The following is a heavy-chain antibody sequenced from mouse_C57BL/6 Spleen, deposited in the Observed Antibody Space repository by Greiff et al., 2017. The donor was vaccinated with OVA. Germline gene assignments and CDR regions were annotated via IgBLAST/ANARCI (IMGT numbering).Heavy chain of an antibody. V-gene: IGHV5-4*01. D-gene: IGHD2-2*01. CDR1: GFTFSSYA. CDR2: ISDGGSYT. CDR3: ARDRVTTGFDY. J-gene: IGHJ2*01. Sequence: EVKLMESGGGLVKPGGSLKLSCAASGFTFSSYAMSWVRQTPEKRLEWVATISDGGSYTYYPDNVKGRFTISRDNAKNNLYLQMSHLKSEDTAMYYCARDRVTTGFDYWGQGTTLTVSS.